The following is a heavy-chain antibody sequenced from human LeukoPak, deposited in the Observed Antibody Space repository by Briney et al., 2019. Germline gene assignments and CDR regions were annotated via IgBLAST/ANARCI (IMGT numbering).Heavy chain of an antibody. Sequence: GGSLRLSCAASGFTFSNYWTTWVRQAPGKGLECVANIKQDGSEKYYVDSVKGRFTISRDNAKNSLYLQMNSLRAEDTAFYYCARERCSSASCFPDYWGQGTLVTVSS. CDR3: ARERCSSASCFPDY. CDR2: IKQDGSEK. J-gene: IGHJ4*02. V-gene: IGHV3-7*01. CDR1: GFTFSNYW. D-gene: IGHD2-2*01.